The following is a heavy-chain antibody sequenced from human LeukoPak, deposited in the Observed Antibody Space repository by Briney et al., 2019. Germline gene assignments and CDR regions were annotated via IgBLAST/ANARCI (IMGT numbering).Heavy chain of an antibody. Sequence: GRSLRLSCTASGFTFGDYAMSWFRQAPGKGLEGVGFIRSKAYGGTTEYAASVKGRFTISRDDSKSIAYLQMNSLKTEDTAVYYCTRDPGDYYYYYGMDVWGQGTTVTVSS. CDR1: GFTFGDYA. V-gene: IGHV3-49*03. D-gene: IGHD4-17*01. J-gene: IGHJ6*02. CDR2: IRSKAYGGTT. CDR3: TRDPGDYYYYYGMDV.